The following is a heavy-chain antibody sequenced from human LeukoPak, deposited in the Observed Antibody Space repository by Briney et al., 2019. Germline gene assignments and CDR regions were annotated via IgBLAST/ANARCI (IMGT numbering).Heavy chain of an antibody. CDR3: ARLSSGWREFDL. D-gene: IGHD6-19*01. J-gene: IGHJ4*02. CDR2: IKQDGSEK. V-gene: IGHV3-7*01. CDR1: GFTFSIYW. Sequence: GGSLRLSCAASGFTFSIYWMSWVRQAPGKGLEWVANIKQDGSEKYYVDSAKGRFTISRDNAKNSLYLQMNSLRAEDTAVYYCARLSSGWREFDLWGQGTLVTVPS.